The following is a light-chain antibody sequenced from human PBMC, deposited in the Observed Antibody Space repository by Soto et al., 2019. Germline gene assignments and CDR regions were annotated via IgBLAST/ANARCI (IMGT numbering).Light chain of an antibody. J-gene: IGKJ5*01. Sequence: ENVLTQSPGTLSLSPGERATLSCRASQTVSSYLTWYQQRPGQAPRLLISGAPRRATGIPDRLSGSGSGTDFTLTISRLEPEDFALYYCQQYGTSPITFGQGTRLEIK. CDR1: QTVSSY. CDR2: GAP. CDR3: QQYGTSPIT. V-gene: IGKV3-20*01.